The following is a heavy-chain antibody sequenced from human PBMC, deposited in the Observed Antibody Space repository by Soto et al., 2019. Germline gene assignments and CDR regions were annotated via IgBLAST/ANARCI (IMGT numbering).Heavy chain of an antibody. V-gene: IGHV3-15*01. D-gene: IGHD4-17*01. Sequence: GGSLRLSCAASGFTFSNAWISWVRPSPAKGLAWFGRIKSKTDGGTTDYAAPVKGRFTISRDDSKNTLYLQMNSMKTEDTAVYYCTTAHDYGDYLDYWGQGTLVTVSS. J-gene: IGHJ4*02. CDR1: GFTFSNAW. CDR2: IKSKTDGGTT. CDR3: TTAHDYGDYLDY.